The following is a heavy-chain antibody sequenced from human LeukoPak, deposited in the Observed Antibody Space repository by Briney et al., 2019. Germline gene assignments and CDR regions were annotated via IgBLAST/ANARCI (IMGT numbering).Heavy chain of an antibody. D-gene: IGHD3-9*01. CDR2: IYYSGST. CDR1: GGSISSSSYY. Sequence: SETLSLTCTVSGGSISSSSYYWGWIRQPPGKGLEWIGSIYYSGSTYYNPSLKSRVTISVDTSKNQFSLKLSSVTAADTAVYYCASDYDILTGYFRDKYDDAFDIWGQGSLVAVSS. J-gene: IGHJ3*02. V-gene: IGHV4-39*07. CDR3: ASDYDILTGYFRDKYDDAFDI.